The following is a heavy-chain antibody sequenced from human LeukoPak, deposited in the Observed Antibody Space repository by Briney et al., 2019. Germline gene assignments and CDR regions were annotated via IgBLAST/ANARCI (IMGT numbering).Heavy chain of an antibody. CDR2: ITGSGDGT. Sequence: GESLRLSCAASGFTFSNYAMMWVRQAPGKRLEWVSSITGSGDGTYYADSVRGRFTISRDNSENTLYLQLNSLRAEDTAVYFCVKGFVHPTYYFDYWGQGTLVTVSS. J-gene: IGHJ4*02. D-gene: IGHD3-10*01. V-gene: IGHV3-23*01. CDR1: GFTFSNYA. CDR3: VKGFVHPTYYFDY.